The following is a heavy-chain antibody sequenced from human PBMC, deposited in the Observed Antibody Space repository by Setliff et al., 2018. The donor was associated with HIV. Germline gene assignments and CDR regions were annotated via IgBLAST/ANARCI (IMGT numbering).Heavy chain of an antibody. Sequence: ASVKVSCKASGYTFTNYGISWLRQAPGQGLEWMGWISGYNSDTKYAEKVQGRVTMTTDTSTGTAYMELRSLRPDDTAVYYCAREVVPTSEYHTFDSWGQGSLVTVSS. V-gene: IGHV1-18*04. CDR3: AREVVPTSEYHTFDS. J-gene: IGHJ4*02. CDR1: GYTFTNYG. CDR2: ISGYNSDT. D-gene: IGHD6-6*01.